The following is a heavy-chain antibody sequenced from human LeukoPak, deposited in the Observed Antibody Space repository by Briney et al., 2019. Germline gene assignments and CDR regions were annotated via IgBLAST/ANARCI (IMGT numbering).Heavy chain of an antibody. CDR3: ARYRLGWFDP. CDR1: GGSISSSDYF. CDR2: INSRGST. J-gene: IGHJ5*02. D-gene: IGHD6-25*01. Sequence: SATLALTCTASGGSISSSDYFWSWIRQPAGEGLAWIGRINSRGSTNYNPSLKSRITLSVDTSKNQFSLKLTSVTVADTAVYYCARYRLGWFDPWGQGTLVTVSS. V-gene: IGHV4-61*02.